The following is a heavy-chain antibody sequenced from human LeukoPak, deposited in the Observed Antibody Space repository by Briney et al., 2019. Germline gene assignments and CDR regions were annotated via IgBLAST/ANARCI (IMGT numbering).Heavy chain of an antibody. Sequence: GGSLRLSCAASGFTFSAYAMSWVRQAPGKGLEWVAFISDDGSRQHYADSVKGRFTISRDNSKNTLNLQMNSLRAEDTAVYYCVKDRTGTYTLDYWGQGTLVTVSS. CDR3: VKDRTGTYTLDY. J-gene: IGHJ4*02. CDR2: ISDDGSRQ. CDR1: GFTFSAYA. V-gene: IGHV3-30-3*01. D-gene: IGHD3-10*01.